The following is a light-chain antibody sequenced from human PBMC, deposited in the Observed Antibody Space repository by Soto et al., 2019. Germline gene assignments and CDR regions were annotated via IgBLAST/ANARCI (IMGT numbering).Light chain of an antibody. CDR3: SSYAGSNNVV. J-gene: IGLJ2*01. CDR1: SSDVGGYNY. Sequence: QSALTQPPSASGSPGQSVTISCTGTSSDVGGYNYASWYQQHPGKAPKLMIYEVSKRPSGVPDRFSGSKSGNTASLTVSGLHAEDEADYYCSSYAGSNNVVFGGGTKLTVL. V-gene: IGLV2-8*01. CDR2: EVS.